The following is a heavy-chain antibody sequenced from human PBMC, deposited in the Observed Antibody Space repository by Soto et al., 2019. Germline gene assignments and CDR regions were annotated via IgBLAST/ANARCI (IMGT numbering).Heavy chain of an antibody. Sequence: EVQLVESGGGLVQPGGSLRLSCVASGFTFSNHWMHWVRQSPGQGLSGVSRVNEVGTITDYADFVEGRSTISRDNAKNTLSLQMHNLRAEDTALYYCARPRSKSSSGFDIWGQGTMVTVSS. CDR1: GFTFSNHW. V-gene: IGHV3-74*01. CDR3: ARPRSKSSSGFDI. CDR2: VNEVGTIT. D-gene: IGHD6-6*01. J-gene: IGHJ3*02.